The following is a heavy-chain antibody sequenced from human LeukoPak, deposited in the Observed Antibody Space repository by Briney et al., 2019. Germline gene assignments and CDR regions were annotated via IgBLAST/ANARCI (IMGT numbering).Heavy chain of an antibody. CDR2: ISGSTGST. V-gene: IGHV3-23*01. J-gene: IGHJ4*02. CDR1: GITFSSYD. Sequence: GGSLRLSCAASGITFSSYDMSWVRQAPGKGLEWVSAISGSTGSTYYADSVRGRFTISRDISKNTLYLQMNSLRAEDSAVYYCAKGEYSRSPPIDYWGQGTLVTVSS. D-gene: IGHD6-6*01. CDR3: AKGEYSRSPPIDY.